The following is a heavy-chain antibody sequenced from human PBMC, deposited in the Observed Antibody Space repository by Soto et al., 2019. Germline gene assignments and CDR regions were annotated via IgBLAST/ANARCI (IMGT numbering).Heavy chain of an antibody. V-gene: IGHV4-38-2*01. CDR2: IYHSGST. CDR3: ATLPYDILTGPYYYYYGMDV. J-gene: IGHJ6*02. Sequence: SETLSLTCAVSGYSISSGYYWGWIRQPPGKGLEWIGSIYHSGSTYYNPSLKSRVTISVDKSKNQFSLKLSSVTAADTAVYYCATLPYDILTGPYYYYYGMDVWGQGTTVTVSS. CDR1: GYSISSGYY. D-gene: IGHD3-9*01.